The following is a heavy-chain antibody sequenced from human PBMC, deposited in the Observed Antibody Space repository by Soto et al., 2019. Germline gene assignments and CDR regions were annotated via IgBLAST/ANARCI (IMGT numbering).Heavy chain of an antibody. Sequence: WVRQAPGQGLEWIGIINPNGGSTNYAQKFRGRVTMARDTSTSTVYMDLSSLRFFFTAVDYCPGVFAVAAFLRKRSSDL. CDR2: INPNGGST. J-gene: IGHJ2*01. D-gene: IGHD6-19*01. CDR3: PGVFAVAAFLRKRSSDL. V-gene: IGHV1-46*01.